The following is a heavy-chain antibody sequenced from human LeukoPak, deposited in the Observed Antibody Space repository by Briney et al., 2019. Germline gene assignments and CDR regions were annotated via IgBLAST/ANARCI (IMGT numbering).Heavy chain of an antibody. CDR2: ISSSGSTI. D-gene: IGHD2-15*01. CDR1: GFTFSDYY. J-gene: IGHJ4*02. V-gene: IGHV3-11*04. Sequence: GGALRLSCAASGFTFSDYYMSWVRQAPGKGLEWVSYISSSGSTIYYADSMKGRFTISRDNAKNSLYLQMNSLRAEDTAVYYCARDGYCSGGSCYSGGTSPIDYWGQGTLVTVSS. CDR3: ARDGYCSGGSCYSGGTSPIDY.